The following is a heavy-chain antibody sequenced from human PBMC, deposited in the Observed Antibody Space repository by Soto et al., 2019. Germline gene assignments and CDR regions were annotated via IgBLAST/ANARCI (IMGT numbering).Heavy chain of an antibody. Sequence: QVQLQESGPGLVKPSQTLSLTCTVSGGSISSGGYYWSWIRQHPGKGLEWIGYIYYSGSTYYNPSLKSRVTISVDTSKNQFSLKLSSVTAADTAVYYCARTWEFRTYYYYYYMDVWGKGTTVTVSS. CDR3: ARTWEFRTYYYYYYMDV. CDR2: IYYSGST. CDR1: GGSISSGGYY. D-gene: IGHD1-26*01. V-gene: IGHV4-31*03. J-gene: IGHJ6*03.